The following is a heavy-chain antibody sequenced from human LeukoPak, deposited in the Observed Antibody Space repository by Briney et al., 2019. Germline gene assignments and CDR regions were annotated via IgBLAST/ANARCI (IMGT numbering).Heavy chain of an antibody. J-gene: IGHJ4*02. CDR1: GFFFSDYY. V-gene: IGHV3-11*06. Sequence: GGSLRLSCAASGFFFSDYYMSWIRQAPGKGLDWVSYISSSGSYTNYADFVKGRFTISRDNAKNSLYLQMNSLRAEDTAVYYCARVTANYVIDYWGQGTLVTVSS. D-gene: IGHD4/OR15-4a*01. CDR2: ISSSGSYT. CDR3: ARVTANYVIDY.